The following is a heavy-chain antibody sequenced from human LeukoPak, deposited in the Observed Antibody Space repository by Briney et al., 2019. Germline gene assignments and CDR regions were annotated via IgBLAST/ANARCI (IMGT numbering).Heavy chain of an antibody. D-gene: IGHD3-9*01. V-gene: IGHV4-59*01. J-gene: IGHJ5*02. CDR3: ARTHNYDILTGYYDLEGNWFDP. CDR1: GGSISSSY. CDR2: IYYSGSP. Sequence: PSETLSLTCTVSGGSISSSYWSWIRQPPGKGLEWIGYIYYSGSPNYNPSLKSRVTISVDTSKNQFSLKLSSVTAADTAVYYCARTHNYDILTGYYDLEGNWFDPWGQGTLVTVSS.